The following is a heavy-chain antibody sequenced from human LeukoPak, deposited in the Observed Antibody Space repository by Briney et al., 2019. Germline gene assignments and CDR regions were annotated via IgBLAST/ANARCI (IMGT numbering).Heavy chain of an antibody. V-gene: IGHV1-69*05. J-gene: IGHJ5*02. CDR2: IIPIFGTA. Sequence: GPSVKVSCKASGGTFSSYAISWVRQAPGQGLEWMGRIIPIFGTANYAQKFQGRVTITTDESTSTAYMELSSLRSEDTAVYYCARCPYDYGDYGTVTLYNWFDPWGQGTLVTVSS. CDR3: ARCPYDYGDYGTVTLYNWFDP. D-gene: IGHD4-17*01. CDR1: GGTFSSYA.